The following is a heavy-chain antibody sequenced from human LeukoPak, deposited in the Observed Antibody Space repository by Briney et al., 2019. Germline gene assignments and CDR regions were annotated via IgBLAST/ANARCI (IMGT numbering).Heavy chain of an antibody. Sequence: GGSLRLSCAASGFTFSSYAMSWVRQAPGKGLEWVSAISGSGGSTYYADSVKGRFTISRDNSKNTLYLQMNSLRAEDTAVYYCAKVDDFWSGYYPFDYWGQGTLVTVSS. J-gene: IGHJ4*02. CDR2: ISGSGGST. CDR3: AKVDDFWSGYYPFDY. D-gene: IGHD3-3*01. CDR1: GFTFSSYA. V-gene: IGHV3-23*01.